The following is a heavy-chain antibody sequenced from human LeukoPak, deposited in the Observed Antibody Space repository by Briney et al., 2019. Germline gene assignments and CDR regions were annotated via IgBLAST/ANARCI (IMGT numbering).Heavy chain of an antibody. J-gene: IGHJ4*02. CDR2: INPNSGVT. CDR1: GYTFTDYY. CDR3: ARLSNSGYIIYFDY. D-gene: IGHD5-12*01. Sequence: EASVKVSCKASGYTFTDYYMHWGRQAPGQGLEWMGWINPNSGVTNYAQKFQGRVTMTRDTSVSTAYMELGRLRSDDTAVYYCARLSNSGYIIYFDYWGQGTLVTVSS. V-gene: IGHV1-2*02.